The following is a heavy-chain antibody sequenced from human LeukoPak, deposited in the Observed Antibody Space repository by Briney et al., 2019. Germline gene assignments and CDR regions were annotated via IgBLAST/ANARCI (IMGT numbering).Heavy chain of an antibody. CDR3: ARGDVGSGWYTDYYYYYGMDV. D-gene: IGHD6-19*01. CDR1: GYTFTGYY. CDR2: INPNSGGT. Sequence: GASVKVSCKASGYTFTGYYMHWVRQAPGQGLEWMGWINPNSGGTNYAQKFQGRVTMTRDTSISTAYMELSRLRSDDTAVYYCARGDVGSGWYTDYYYYYGMDVWGQGTTVTVSS. V-gene: IGHV1-2*02. J-gene: IGHJ6*02.